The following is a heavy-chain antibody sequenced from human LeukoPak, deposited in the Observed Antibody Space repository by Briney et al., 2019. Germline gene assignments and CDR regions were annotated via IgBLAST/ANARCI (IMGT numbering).Heavy chain of an antibody. Sequence: SETLSLTCAVYGGSFSGYYWSWIRQPPGKVLEWIGEFKHSGSTNYNPSLKSRVTISVDTSKNQFSLKLSSVTAADTAVYYCARIAGIALYCTSSSCYGDFDYWGQGTLVTVSS. CDR2: FKHSGST. CDR1: GGSFSGYY. J-gene: IGHJ4*02. D-gene: IGHD2-2*01. V-gene: IGHV4-34*01. CDR3: ARIAGIALYCTSSSCYGDFDY.